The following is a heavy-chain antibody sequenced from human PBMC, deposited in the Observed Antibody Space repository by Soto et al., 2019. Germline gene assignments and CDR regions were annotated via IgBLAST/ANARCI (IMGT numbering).Heavy chain of an antibody. V-gene: IGHV3-9*01. J-gene: IGHJ3*02. Sequence: GGSLRLSCAASGFTFDDYAMHWVRQAPGKGLEWVSGISWNSGSIGYADSVKGRFTISRDNAKNSLYLQMNSLRAEDTALYYCAKAGYYYDSSGYYYVTDAFDIWGQGTMVTVSS. D-gene: IGHD3-22*01. CDR3: AKAGYYYDSSGYYYVTDAFDI. CDR2: ISWNSGSI. CDR1: GFTFDDYA.